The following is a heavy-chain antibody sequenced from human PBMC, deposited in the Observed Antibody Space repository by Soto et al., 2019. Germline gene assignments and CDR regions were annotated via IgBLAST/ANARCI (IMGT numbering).Heavy chain of an antibody. V-gene: IGHV3-7*01. CDR2: IHQGGSET. CDR3: AQAMAYAFHI. D-gene: IGHD5-18*01. Sequence: EVRLVESGGGLVQPGGSLRLSCAASGFPFSSHWMSWVRQAPGKGLEWLGNIHQGGSETHVADSVRGRFTISRDNAKNSLFLQLNSLRAEDTAVYYCAQAMAYAFHIWGQGTVVTVSS. J-gene: IGHJ3*02. CDR1: GFPFSSHW.